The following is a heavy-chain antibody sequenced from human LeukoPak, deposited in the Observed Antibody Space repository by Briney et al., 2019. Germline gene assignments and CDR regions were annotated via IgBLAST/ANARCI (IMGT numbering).Heavy chain of an antibody. D-gene: IGHD3-9*01. J-gene: IGHJ4*02. CDR3: AKWGDYDVLTGYYDSDY. Sequence: SVKGRFTISRDNSKNTPYLQVNSLSAEDTAIYYCAKWGDYDVLTGYYDSDYWGQGTLVTVSS. V-gene: IGHV3-23*01.